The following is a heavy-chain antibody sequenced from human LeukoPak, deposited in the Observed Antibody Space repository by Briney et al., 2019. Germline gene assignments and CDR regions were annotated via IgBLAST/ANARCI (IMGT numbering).Heavy chain of an antibody. Sequence: GESLKISCKGSGASFTSYLIGGVRQMPGKVLGWMGIIYPGDSDTRYSPSFQGHVTISADKSISTAYLQWSSLKASDTAMYYCARHAYCSSTTCYYYYGIDVWGQGTTVTVSS. CDR2: IYPGDSDT. D-gene: IGHD2-2*01. J-gene: IGHJ6*02. V-gene: IGHV5-51*01. CDR3: ARHAYCSSTTCYYYYGIDV. CDR1: GASFTSYL.